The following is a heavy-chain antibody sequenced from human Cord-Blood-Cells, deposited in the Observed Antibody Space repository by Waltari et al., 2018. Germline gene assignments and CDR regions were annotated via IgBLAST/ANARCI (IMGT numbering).Heavy chain of an antibody. Sequence: EVQLVESGGGLVQPGGSLRLSCAASGFTFSRSWMSWVRQAPGKGLEWVANIKQDGSEKYYVDSVKGRFTISRDNAKNSLYLQMNSLRAEDTAVYYCASSLGADCFDYWGQGTLVTVSS. CDR1: GFTFSRSW. V-gene: IGHV3-7*01. CDR2: IKQDGSEK. D-gene: IGHD3-10*01. J-gene: IGHJ4*02. CDR3: ASSLGADCFDY.